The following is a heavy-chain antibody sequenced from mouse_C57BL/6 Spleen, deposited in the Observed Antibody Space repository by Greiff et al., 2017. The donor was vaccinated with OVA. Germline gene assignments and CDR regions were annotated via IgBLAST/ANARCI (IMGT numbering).Heavy chain of an antibody. CDR3: AREGVVADAMDY. D-gene: IGHD1-1*01. V-gene: IGHV1-26*01. CDR2: INPNNGGT. CDR1: GYTFTDYY. Sequence: EVQLQQSGPELVKPGASVKISCKASGYTFTDYYMNWVKQSHGKSLEWIGDINPNNGGTSYNQKFKGKATLTVDKSSSTAYMELRSLTSEDSAVYYCAREGVVADAMDYWGQGTSVTVSS. J-gene: IGHJ4*01.